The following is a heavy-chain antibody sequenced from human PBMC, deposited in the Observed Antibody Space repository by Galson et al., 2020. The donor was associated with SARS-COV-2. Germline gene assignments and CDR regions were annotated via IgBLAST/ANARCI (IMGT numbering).Heavy chain of an antibody. CDR2: INYIGTT. CDR1: GGSIRSSSGYF. D-gene: IGHD2-15*01. Sequence: SETLSLTCTVSGGSIRSSSGYFWGWVRQAPEKGLAWIATINYIGTTYYNPSLESRVSISADMSRNQFSLKVNDVTAADTAIFYCARLGHEWVAPQFDPWGQGSLVIFSS. CDR3: ARLGHEWVAPQFDP. V-gene: IGHV4-39*01. J-gene: IGHJ5*02.